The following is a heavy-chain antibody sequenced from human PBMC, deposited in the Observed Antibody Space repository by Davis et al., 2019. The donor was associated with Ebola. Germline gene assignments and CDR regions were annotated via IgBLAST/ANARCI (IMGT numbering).Heavy chain of an antibody. V-gene: IGHV4-59*08. J-gene: IGHJ3*02. Sequence: SETLSLTCTVSGGSIRSFYWTWIRQPPGKGLEWIGNIYFTGRTNYNPSLKSRVTISVDTSKNQFSLKLSSVTAADTAVYYCARLWETYYYDSSGYYMAYGAFDIWGQGTMVTVSS. CDR1: GGSIRSFY. CDR3: ARLWETYYYDSSGYYMAYGAFDI. CDR2: IYFTGRT. D-gene: IGHD3-22*01.